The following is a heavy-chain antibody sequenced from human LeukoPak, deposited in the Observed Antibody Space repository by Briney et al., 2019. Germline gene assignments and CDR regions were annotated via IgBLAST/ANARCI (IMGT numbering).Heavy chain of an antibody. J-gene: IGHJ6*02. CDR1: GFTFSSYA. CDR2: ISYDGSNK. Sequence: GRSLRLSCAASGFTFSSYAMHWVRQAPGKGLEWVAVISYDGSNKYYADSVKGRFTISRDNSKNTLYLQMNSLRAEDTAVYYCARSYFDWLLSNCYYYGMDVWGQGTTVTVSS. D-gene: IGHD3-9*01. CDR3: ARSYFDWLLSNCYYYGMDV. V-gene: IGHV3-30-3*01.